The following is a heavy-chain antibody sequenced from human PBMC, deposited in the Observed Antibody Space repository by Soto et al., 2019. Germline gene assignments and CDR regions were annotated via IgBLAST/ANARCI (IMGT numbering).Heavy chain of an antibody. CDR1: GFTFSSYS. CDR2: ISSSSSYI. D-gene: IGHD3-3*01. V-gene: IGHV3-21*03. Sequence: GSRILSCAAAGFTFSSYSMNWVRQAPGKGLEWGSSISSSSSYIYYADSGNGRFTSSRENAKDSLWLEINRLRACDTAVYYPARITFVDFWSGYYSKDAFDSWGQGKMVTVSS. CDR3: ARITFVDFWSGYYSKDAFDS. J-gene: IGHJ3*02.